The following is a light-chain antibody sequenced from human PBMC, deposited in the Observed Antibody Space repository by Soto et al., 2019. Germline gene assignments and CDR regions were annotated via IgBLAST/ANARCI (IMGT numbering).Light chain of an antibody. CDR2: DVT. Sequence: QSALTQPRSVSGSPGQSVTISCTGTSSDVGNYNYVCWYRQHPGKAPKLMIYDVTQRPSGVPDRFSGSKSGNTASLTISGLQAEDEADYYCCSYAGSYAWVFGGGTKLTVL. V-gene: IGLV2-11*01. CDR3: CSYAGSYAWV. CDR1: SSDVGNYNY. J-gene: IGLJ3*02.